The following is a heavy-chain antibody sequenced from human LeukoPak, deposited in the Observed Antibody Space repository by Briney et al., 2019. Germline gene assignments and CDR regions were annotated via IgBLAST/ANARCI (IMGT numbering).Heavy chain of an antibody. CDR2: INQDSSAT. D-gene: IGHD5-18*01. V-gene: IGHV3-7*01. Sequence: RGSPKVSCAASGFTLCNHWMIWRPQAPREGLEWGANINQDSSATLYVDSVKGRFTISDDNAQNTLYLQMNSLRAADTAVYYCARDLAPKARDSYGYFDVWGQGTIVTVS. CDR3: ARDLAPKARDSYGYFDV. CDR1: GFTLCNHW. J-gene: IGHJ3*01.